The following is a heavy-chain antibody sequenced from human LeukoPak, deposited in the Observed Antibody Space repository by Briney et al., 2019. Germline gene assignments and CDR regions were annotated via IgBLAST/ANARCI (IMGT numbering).Heavy chain of an antibody. J-gene: IGHJ4*02. V-gene: IGHV1-3*03. CDR3: ARVVKYRSGPLTDLLPYYFDY. Sequence: GASVKVSCKASGYTFTSYATHWVRQAPGQRLEWMGWINAGNGNTKYSQEFQGRVTITRDTSASAAYMELSSLRSEDMAVYYCARVVKYRSGPLTDLLPYYFDYWGQGTLVTVSS. D-gene: IGHD6-19*01. CDR1: GYTFTSYA. CDR2: INAGNGNT.